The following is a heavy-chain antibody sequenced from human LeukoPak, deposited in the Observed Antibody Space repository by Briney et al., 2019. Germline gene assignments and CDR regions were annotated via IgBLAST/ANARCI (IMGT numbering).Heavy chain of an antibody. J-gene: IGHJ5*02. V-gene: IGHV4-34*01. CDR2: INHSGST. CDR1: GGSFSGYY. D-gene: IGHD2-21*01. CDR3: ARDCDWFDP. Sequence: KPSETLSLTCAVYGGSFSGYYWSWIRQPPGKGLEWIGEINHSGSTNYKPSLKSRVTISVDTSKNQFSLKLSSVTAADTAVYYCARDCDWFDPWGQGTLVTVSS.